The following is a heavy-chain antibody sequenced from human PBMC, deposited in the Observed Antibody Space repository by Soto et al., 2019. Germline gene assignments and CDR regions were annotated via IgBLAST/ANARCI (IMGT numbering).Heavy chain of an antibody. J-gene: IGHJ4*02. D-gene: IGHD2-2*01. CDR2: ISGSGGST. CDR3: ATRTGIVVVPAAGY. CDR1: GFTFSSYA. V-gene: IGHV3-23*01. Sequence: EVQLLESGGGLVQPGGSLRLSCAASGFTFSSYAMSWVRQAPGKGLEWVSAISGSGGSTYYADSVKGRFTISRDNSKNTLYLQMNSLRAEDTAVYYCATRTGIVVVPAAGYWGQGTLVTVSS.